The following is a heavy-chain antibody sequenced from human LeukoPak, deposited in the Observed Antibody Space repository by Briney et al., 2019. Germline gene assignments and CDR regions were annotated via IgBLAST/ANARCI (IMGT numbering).Heavy chain of an antibody. V-gene: IGHV6-1*01. CDR3: ARVLFNSDWSPGGLDY. Sequence: SQTLSLTCAISGDIGSSNSATWNWIRQSPSRGLEWLGRTYYRSKWFNDYAESVKSRITINPDTSKNQFSLQLSSVTPEDTAIYYCARVLFNSDWSPGGLDYWGQGTLVTVSS. CDR2: TYYRSKWFN. CDR1: GDIGSSNSAT. J-gene: IGHJ4*02. D-gene: IGHD6-19*01.